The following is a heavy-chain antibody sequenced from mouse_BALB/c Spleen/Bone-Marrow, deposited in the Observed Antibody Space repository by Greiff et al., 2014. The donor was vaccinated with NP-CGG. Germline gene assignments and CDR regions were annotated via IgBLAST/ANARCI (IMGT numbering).Heavy chain of an antibody. CDR2: INPSNGRT. Sequence: VQLQQSGAELVKPGASVKLSCKASGYTFTSYWMHWVKQRPGQGLEWIGEINPSNGRTNYNEKFKSKATLTVDKSSSTAYMQLSSLTFEDSAVYDCARCSYGNYFAYWGQGAILTVSA. J-gene: IGHJ2*01. CDR3: ARCSYGNYFAY. D-gene: IGHD2-1*01. CDR1: GYTFTSYW. V-gene: IGHV1S81*02.